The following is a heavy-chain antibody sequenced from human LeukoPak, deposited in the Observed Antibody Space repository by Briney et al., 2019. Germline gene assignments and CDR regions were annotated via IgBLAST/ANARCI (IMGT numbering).Heavy chain of an antibody. J-gene: IGHJ4*02. Sequence: ASVPVSYQSYGSIFNVYYMHGVRQVPGKGREWMGWISPDGGVTNYAQKFQGRVTLTRDSATTTDYMELSRLTSDDTAVYYCARENWYYDHWGQGTLVTVSS. V-gene: IGHV1-2*02. CDR2: ISPDGGVT. CDR3: ARENWYYDH. CDR1: GSIFNVYY.